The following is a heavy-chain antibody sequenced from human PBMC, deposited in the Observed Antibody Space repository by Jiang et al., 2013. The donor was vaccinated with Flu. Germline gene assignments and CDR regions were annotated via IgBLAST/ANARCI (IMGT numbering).Heavy chain of an antibody. CDR3: ARPHDYGDSLDY. Sequence: KGLEWMGIIYPGDSDTRYSPSFQGQVTISADKSISTAYLQWSSLKASDTAMYYCARPHDYGDSLDYWGQGTLVTVSS. D-gene: IGHD4-17*01. CDR2: IYPGDSDT. V-gene: IGHV5-51*01. J-gene: IGHJ4*02.